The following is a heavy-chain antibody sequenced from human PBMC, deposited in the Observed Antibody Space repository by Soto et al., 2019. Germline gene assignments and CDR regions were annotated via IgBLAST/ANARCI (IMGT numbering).Heavy chain of an antibody. CDR3: SRSLNS. CDR1: GFTFNNYA. J-gene: IGHJ4*02. CDR2: INQDGSEK. V-gene: IGHV3-7*01. Sequence: PGWSLRLSCAASGFTFNNYAMSWVRQAPGKGLEWVANINQDGSEKNYVDSVKGRFTIYRDNAKNSLYLQMSSLTAEDSALYYCSRSLNSWGQGNMVAV.